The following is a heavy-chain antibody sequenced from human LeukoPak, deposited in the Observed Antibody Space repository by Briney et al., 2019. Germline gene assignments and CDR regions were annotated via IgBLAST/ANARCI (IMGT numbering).Heavy chain of an antibody. CDR1: GGSISSYY. D-gene: IGHD5-18*01. CDR2: IYYSGST. CDR3: ARVDTPRKIDY. V-gene: IGHV4-59*12. Sequence: SETLSLTCTVSGGSISSYYWSRIRQRPGKGLERIGYIYYSGSTYYNPSLKSRVTVSVDTSKNQFSLKLSSVTDADTAVYYCARVDTPRKIDYWGQGTLVTVSS. J-gene: IGHJ4*02.